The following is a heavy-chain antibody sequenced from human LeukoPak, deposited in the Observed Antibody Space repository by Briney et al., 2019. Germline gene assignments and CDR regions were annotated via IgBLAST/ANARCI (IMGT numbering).Heavy chain of an antibody. CDR1: GFTFSNYA. V-gene: IGHV3-15*01. J-gene: IGHJ4*02. CDR3: TTDIVLMVYALFDY. CDR2: IKSKTDGGTT. D-gene: IGHD2-8*01. Sequence: KPGGSLRLSCTASGFTFSNYAMSWVRQAPGKGLEWVGRIKSKTDGGTTDYAAPVKGRFTISRDDSKNTLYLQMNSLKTGDTAVYYCTTDIVLMVYALFDYWGQGTLVTVSS.